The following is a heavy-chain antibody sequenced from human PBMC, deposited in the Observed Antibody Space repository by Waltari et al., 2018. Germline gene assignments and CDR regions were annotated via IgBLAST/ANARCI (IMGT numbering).Heavy chain of an antibody. CDR2: FDTEDGET. CDR1: GYTLTEFS. V-gene: IGHV1-24*01. Sequence: QVQLVQSGAAVKKPGASVKVSCKVSGYTLTEFSIHCVRPAPGKGLEWMGGFDTEDGETIYAQKFQGRVTMTEDTSTDTAYMELSSLRSEDTDVYDCATALPLESTILGPFDYWGQGTLVTVSS. J-gene: IGHJ4*02. CDR3: ATALPLESTILGPFDY. D-gene: IGHD3-9*01.